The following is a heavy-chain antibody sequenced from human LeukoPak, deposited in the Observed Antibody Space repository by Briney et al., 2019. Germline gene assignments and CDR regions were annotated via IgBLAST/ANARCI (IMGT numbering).Heavy chain of an antibody. CDR2: INHSGST. CDR3: ARVGVAARPESFDY. Sequence: PSETLSLTCAVYGGSFSGYYWSWIRQPPGKGLEWIGEINHSGSTNYNPSLKSRVTISVATSKNQFSLKLSSVTAADTAVYYCARVGVAARPESFDYWGEGTLVTVSS. J-gene: IGHJ4*02. CDR1: GGSFSGYY. D-gene: IGHD6-6*01. V-gene: IGHV4-34*01.